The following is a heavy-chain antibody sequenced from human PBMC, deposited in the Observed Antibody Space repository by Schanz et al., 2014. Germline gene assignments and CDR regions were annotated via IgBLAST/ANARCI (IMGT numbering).Heavy chain of an antibody. CDR1: GFTFSRYN. V-gene: IGHV3-21*01. CDR3: ARDKGGYYPFDY. J-gene: IGHJ4*02. CDR2: ISTSSGYI. D-gene: IGHD3-3*01. Sequence: EVQLVESGGGLVKPGGSLRLSCAGTGFTFSRYNMNWVRQAPGKGLEWVSTISTSSGYIYYADSVNGRFTISRDNGQNSLYLQMNSLRAEDTAVYYCARDKGGYYPFDYWGQGTLVTVSS.